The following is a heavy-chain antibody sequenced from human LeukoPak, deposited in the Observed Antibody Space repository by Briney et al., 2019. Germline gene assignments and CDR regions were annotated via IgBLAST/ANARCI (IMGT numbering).Heavy chain of an antibody. D-gene: IGHD2-15*01. CDR2: INPNSGGT. Sequence: ASVKVSCKASGYTFTGYYMHWVRQAPGQGLEWMGWINPNSGGTNYAQKFQGRVTMTRDTSISTAYMELSRLRSDDTAVYYCARVARGYCSGGSCYSGWFDPWGQGTLVTVSS. CDR1: GYTFTGYY. V-gene: IGHV1-2*02. CDR3: ARVARGYCSGGSCYSGWFDP. J-gene: IGHJ5*02.